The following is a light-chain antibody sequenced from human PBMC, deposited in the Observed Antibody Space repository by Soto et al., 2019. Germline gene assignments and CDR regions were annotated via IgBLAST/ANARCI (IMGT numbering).Light chain of an antibody. J-gene: IGKJ5*01. CDR1: QSVGSN. CDR3: HQRYNWPRVT. V-gene: IGKV3-15*01. CDR2: GAS. Sequence: EIVMTQSPATLSVSPGERVTLSCRARQSVGSNLAWYQQKPGQAPRLLIYGASTRATGIPARFSGSGSGTDFTLTITSLEPEDFAVYFCHQRYNWPRVTFGQGTRLEIK.